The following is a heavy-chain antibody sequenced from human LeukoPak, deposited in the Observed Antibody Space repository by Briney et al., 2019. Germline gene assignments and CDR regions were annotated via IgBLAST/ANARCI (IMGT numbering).Heavy chain of an antibody. Sequence: PGGSLRLXCAGSGFSFDGFGMHWVRQRPGKGLEWVSLISGDGGTTHYADSVKGRFTISRDNSKNYLYLQMNSLRTDDTALYYCAKDSPYSGRVFDCWGQGTLVTVSS. CDR2: ISGDGGTT. V-gene: IGHV3-43*02. D-gene: IGHD5-12*01. CDR3: AKDSPYSGRVFDC. CDR1: GFSFDGFG. J-gene: IGHJ4*02.